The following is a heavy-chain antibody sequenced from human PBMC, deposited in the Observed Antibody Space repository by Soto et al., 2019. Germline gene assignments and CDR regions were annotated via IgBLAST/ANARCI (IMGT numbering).Heavy chain of an antibody. CDR2: INPNSGGT. CDR3: ATLTTVNDNYDIDV. CDR1: GYTFTDYY. V-gene: IGHV1-2*02. D-gene: IGHD4-4*01. J-gene: IGHJ6*02. Sequence: ASVKVSCKASGYTFTDYYIHWVRQAPGQGLEWMGWINPNSGGTNYAQKFQGRVTMTRDTSISTAYMELSRLRSDDTAVFYCATLTTVNDNYDIDVWGPGTTVTVYS.